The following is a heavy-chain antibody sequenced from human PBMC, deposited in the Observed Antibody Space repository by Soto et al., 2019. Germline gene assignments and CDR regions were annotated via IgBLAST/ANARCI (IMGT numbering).Heavy chain of an antibody. D-gene: IGHD2-21*02. Sequence: GASVKVSCKASGGTFSSYAISWVRQAPGQGLEWMGGIIPIFGTANYAQKFQGRVTITADKSTSTAYMELSSLRSEDTAVYYCAREGCGGDCYHYYYGMDVWGQGXTVTVYS. J-gene: IGHJ6*02. CDR2: IIPIFGTA. CDR1: GGTFSSYA. V-gene: IGHV1-69*06. CDR3: AREGCGGDCYHYYYGMDV.